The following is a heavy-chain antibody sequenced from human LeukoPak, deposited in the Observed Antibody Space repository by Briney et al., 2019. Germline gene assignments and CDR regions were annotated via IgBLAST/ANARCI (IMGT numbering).Heavy chain of an antibody. J-gene: IGHJ4*02. Sequence: KTGGSLRLSCAASGFSFSSHNMNWVRQAPGKGLEWVSSISSSSSYIYYADSVKGRFTISRDNAKNSLYLQMNSLRAEDTAVYYCARDRLSIPFDYWGQGTLVTVSS. CDR1: GFSFSSHN. V-gene: IGHV3-21*01. CDR2: ISSSSSYI. CDR3: ARDRLSIPFDY. D-gene: IGHD2-21*01.